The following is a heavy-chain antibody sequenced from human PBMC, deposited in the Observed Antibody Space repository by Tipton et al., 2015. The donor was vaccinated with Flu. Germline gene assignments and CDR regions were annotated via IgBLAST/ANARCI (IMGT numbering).Heavy chain of an antibody. CDR3: ARRQSTSPWGLDYFDY. V-gene: IGHV4-38-2*02. CDR2: VYHGGTT. CDR1: GYSISSRYY. J-gene: IGHJ4*02. Sequence: GLVKPSETLSLTCTVSGYSISSRYYWGWIRQPPGKGLEWIGCVYHGGTTYYNPSLKSRVTISVDTSKNQFSLKLNSVTAADTAVYYCARRQSTSPWGLDYFDYWGQGTLVTVSS. D-gene: IGHD2-2*01.